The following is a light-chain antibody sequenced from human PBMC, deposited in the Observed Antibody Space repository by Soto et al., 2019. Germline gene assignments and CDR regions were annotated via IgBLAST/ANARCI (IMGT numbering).Light chain of an antibody. V-gene: IGKV3-11*01. J-gene: IGKJ4*01. CDR2: GAS. CDR1: QSVWSS. Sequence: EIVLTQSPATLSLSPGQRATLSCRASQSVWSSLAWYQQKPGQAPRLLIYGASYRAAGVPARFSGRGSGTDFTLTISSLEPEDFAVYYCQQRGNWPLTFGGGTKVDIK. CDR3: QQRGNWPLT.